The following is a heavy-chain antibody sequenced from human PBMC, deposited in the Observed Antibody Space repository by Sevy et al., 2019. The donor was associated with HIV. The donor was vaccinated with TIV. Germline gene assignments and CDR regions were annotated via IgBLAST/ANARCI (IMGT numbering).Heavy chain of an antibody. CDR2: IFRNFRGVDVT. CDR1: GFTFTSYA. J-gene: IGHJ3*02. D-gene: IGHD3-22*01. Sequence: GGSLRLSCTTSGFTFTSYAMNWVRQAPGKGLEWVSTIFRNFRGVDVTYDADSVKGWFTISRDSSRNTLYLQMNSLGAEDTAVYYCAGARYDSSGSFDALDIWGQGTMVTVSS. V-gene: IGHV3-23*01. CDR3: AGARYDSSGSFDALDI.